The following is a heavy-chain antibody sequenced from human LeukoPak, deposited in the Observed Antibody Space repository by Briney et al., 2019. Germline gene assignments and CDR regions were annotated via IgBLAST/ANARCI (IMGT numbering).Heavy chain of an antibody. Sequence: GGSLRLSCAASGFTSSSYWMSWVRQAPGKGLEWVASIGQDGSEKYYVDSVKGRFTISRDNAKNSLYLQMNSLRAEDTAVYYCARALTISSSGVWGQGTTVIVSS. V-gene: IGHV3-7*01. CDR3: ARALTISSSGV. D-gene: IGHD3-10*01. CDR1: GFTSSSYW. J-gene: IGHJ6*02. CDR2: IGQDGSEK.